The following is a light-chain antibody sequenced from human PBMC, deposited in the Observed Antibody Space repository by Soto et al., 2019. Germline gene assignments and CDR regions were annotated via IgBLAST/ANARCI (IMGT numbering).Light chain of an antibody. V-gene: IGKV3-15*01. CDR3: QQHNNWPPYT. CDR1: QSVSSN. J-gene: IGKJ2*01. Sequence: EIVMTQSPATLSVSPGERAILSCRASQSVSSNLAWYQQKPGQAPRLLIYGASTRDNGVPARFSGSGSGTEFTLTISSLQSEDSAVYYCQQHNNWPPYTFGQGTKLEIK. CDR2: GAS.